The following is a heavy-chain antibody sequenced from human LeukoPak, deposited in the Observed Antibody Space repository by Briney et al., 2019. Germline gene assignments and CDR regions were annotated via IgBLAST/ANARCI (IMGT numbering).Heavy chain of an antibody. CDR2: NNPNSGGT. CDR1: GYTFTGYY. CDR3: ARDQYYDFWSGYPNYYYYYGMDV. V-gene: IGHV1-2*06. D-gene: IGHD3-3*01. J-gene: IGHJ6*02. Sequence: ASVKVSCKASGYTFTGYYMHWVRQAPGQGLEWMGRNNPNSGGTNYAQKFQGGVTMTRDTSISTAYMELSRLRSDDTAVYYCARDQYYDFWSGYPNYYYYYGMDVWGQGTTVTVSS.